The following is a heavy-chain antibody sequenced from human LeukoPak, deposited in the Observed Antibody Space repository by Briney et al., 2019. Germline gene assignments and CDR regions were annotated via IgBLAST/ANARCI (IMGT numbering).Heavy chain of an antibody. J-gene: IGHJ4*02. Sequence: SETLSLTCTVSGGSISSGGYYWSWIRQHPGKGLEWIGYIYYSGSTYYNPSLKSRVTMSVDTSKNQFSLKLSSVTAADTAVYYCARDGHRVSGYESHWGQGTLVTVSS. D-gene: IGHD5-12*01. V-gene: IGHV4-31*03. CDR2: IYYSGST. CDR1: GGSISSGGYY. CDR3: ARDGHRVSGYESH.